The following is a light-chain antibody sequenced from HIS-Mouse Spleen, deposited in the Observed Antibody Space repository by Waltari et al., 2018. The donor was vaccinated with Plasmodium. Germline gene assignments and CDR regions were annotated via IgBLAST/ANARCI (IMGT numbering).Light chain of an antibody. CDR2: EGS. Sequence: QSALTQPASVSGSPGQSITISCTGTSSDVGSYNLLSWYQQHPGKAPKLMIYEGSTRRSGVSERFSGSKSGNTASLTISGLQAEDAADYYCCSYAGSSTYVFGTGTKVTVL. CDR1: SSDVGSYNL. CDR3: CSYAGSSTYV. J-gene: IGLJ1*01. V-gene: IGLV2-23*01.